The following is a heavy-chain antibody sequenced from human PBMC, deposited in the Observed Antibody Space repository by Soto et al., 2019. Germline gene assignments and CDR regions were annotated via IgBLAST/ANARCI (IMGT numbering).Heavy chain of an antibody. CDR1: GFTFSSYA. Sequence: GSLRPSCAASGFTFSSYAMSWVRQAPGKGLEWVSAISGSGGSTYYADSVKGRFTISRDNSKNTLYLQMNSLRAEDTAVYYCAKGIAAAGSSVYFDYWGQGTLVTVSS. CDR2: ISGSGGST. D-gene: IGHD6-13*01. J-gene: IGHJ4*02. V-gene: IGHV3-23*01. CDR3: AKGIAAAGSSVYFDY.